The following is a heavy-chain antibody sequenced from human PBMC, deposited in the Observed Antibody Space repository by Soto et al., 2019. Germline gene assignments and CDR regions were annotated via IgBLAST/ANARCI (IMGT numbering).Heavy chain of an antibody. D-gene: IGHD6-13*01. CDR2: IYYSGST. Sequence: SETLSLTCTVSGGSISSSSYYWGWIRQPPGKGLEWIGSIYYSGSTYYNPSLKSRVTISVDTSKNQFSLKLSSVTAADTAVYYCARQWRIAAAGTSGGRGGLGNWFDPWGQGTLVTVSS. J-gene: IGHJ5*02. CDR1: GGSISSSSYY. V-gene: IGHV4-39*01. CDR3: ARQWRIAAAGTSGGRGGLGNWFDP.